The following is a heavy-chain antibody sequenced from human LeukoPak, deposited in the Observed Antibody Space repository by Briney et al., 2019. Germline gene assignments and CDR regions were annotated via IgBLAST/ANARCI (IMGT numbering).Heavy chain of an antibody. V-gene: IGHV3-53*01. Sequence: GGSLRLSCAASGFTVSSNYMSWVRQAPGKGLEWVSVIYSGGSTYYADSVKGRFTISRDNSKNTLYLQMNSLRAEDTAVYYCARESYYGSGSYYQTEYFFDYWGQGTLVNGSS. CDR2: IYSGGST. J-gene: IGHJ4*02. D-gene: IGHD3-10*01. CDR3: ARESYYGSGSYYQTEYFFDY. CDR1: GFTVSSNY.